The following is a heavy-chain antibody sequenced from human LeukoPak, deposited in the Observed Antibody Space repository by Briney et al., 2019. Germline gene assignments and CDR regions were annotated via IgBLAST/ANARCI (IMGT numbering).Heavy chain of an antibody. CDR3: AGGGTYYYDSSGYY. J-gene: IGHJ4*02. Sequence: ETLSLTCTVSGGSFSGYYWSWIRQPPGKGLEWIGYISYSGSTNYKPSLKSRVTISLDASKNQFSLKLSSVTAADTAVYYCAGGGTYYYDSSGYYWGQGTLVTVSS. V-gene: IGHV4-59*01. CDR1: GGSFSGYY. CDR2: ISYSGST. D-gene: IGHD3-22*01.